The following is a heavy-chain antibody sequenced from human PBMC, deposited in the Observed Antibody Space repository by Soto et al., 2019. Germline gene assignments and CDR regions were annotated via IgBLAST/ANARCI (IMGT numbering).Heavy chain of an antibody. CDR2: IYSGGST. CDR3: ARVVSYRRGFDY. J-gene: IGHJ4*02. Sequence: EVQQVETGGGLIQPGGSLRLSCAASGFTVSSNYMSWVRQAPGKGLEWVSVIYSGGSTYYADSVKGRFTISRDNSKNTLYLQMNSLRAEDTAVYYCARVVSYRRGFDYWGQGTLVTVSS. CDR1: GFTVSSNY. D-gene: IGHD3-22*01. V-gene: IGHV3-53*02.